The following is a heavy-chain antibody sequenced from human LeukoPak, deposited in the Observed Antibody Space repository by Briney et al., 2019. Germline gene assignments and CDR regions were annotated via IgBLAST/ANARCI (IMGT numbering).Heavy chain of an antibody. CDR1: GFTFTSDA. CDR2: TVSRGTT. J-gene: IGHJ5*02. Sequence: GGSLRLSCVASGFTFTSDAMNWVRQAPGKGLEWVSSTVSRGTTQYADSVKGRFTVSRDTSKNPLYLQMNSLRADDTAVYYCAKCSTSAYTTGWCNWIDPWGQGTLVTVSS. CDR3: AKCSTSAYTTGWCNWIDP. D-gene: IGHD6-19*01. V-gene: IGHV3-23*01.